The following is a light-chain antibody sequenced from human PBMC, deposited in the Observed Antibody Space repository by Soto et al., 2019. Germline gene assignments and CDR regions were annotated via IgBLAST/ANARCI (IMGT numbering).Light chain of an antibody. CDR1: SGHSSYA. Sequence: QLVLTQSPSASASLGASVKLTCTLSSGHSSYAIAWHQQQPQKGPRYLMKVNSDGSHTKGDGIPDRFSGSISGAERYLTISSLQSEDEADYFCQTWGPGIVVFGGGTKVTVL. V-gene: IGLV4-69*01. CDR2: VNSDGSH. J-gene: IGLJ2*01. CDR3: QTWGPGIVV.